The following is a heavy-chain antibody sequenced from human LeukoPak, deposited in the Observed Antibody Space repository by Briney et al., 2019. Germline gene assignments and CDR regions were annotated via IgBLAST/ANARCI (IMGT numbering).Heavy chain of an antibody. CDR2: MNPNSGNT. V-gene: IGHV1-8*01. CDR1: GYTFTSYD. Sequence: ASVKVSCKASGYTFTSYDINWVRQATGQGLEWMGWMNPNSGNTGYAQKFQGRVTMTRNTSISTAYMELSSLRSEDTAVYYCARGPGRQLRYFDWFLNWFDPWGQGTLVTVSS. CDR3: ARGPGRQLRYFDWFLNWFDP. J-gene: IGHJ5*02. D-gene: IGHD3-9*01.